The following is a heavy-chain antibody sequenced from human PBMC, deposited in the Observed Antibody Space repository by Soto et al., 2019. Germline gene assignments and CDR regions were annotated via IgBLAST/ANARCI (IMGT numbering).Heavy chain of an antibody. D-gene: IGHD6-13*01. V-gene: IGHV1-18*04. CDR3: ARVGIAAAGDNWFDP. J-gene: IGHJ5*02. Sequence: ASVKVSCKAPGYTFTSHGISWLRQAPGHGLAGRGWISAYNGNTNYAQKLQGRVTMTTDTSTSTAYMELRSLRSDDTAVYYCARVGIAAAGDNWFDPWGQGTLVTVSS. CDR1: GYTFTSHG. CDR2: ISAYNGNT.